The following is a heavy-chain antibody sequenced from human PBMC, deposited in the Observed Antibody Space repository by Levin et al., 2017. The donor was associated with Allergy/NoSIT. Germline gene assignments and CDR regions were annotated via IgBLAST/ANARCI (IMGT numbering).Heavy chain of an antibody. CDR3: ARGRYCSNNSCRPRFYYYGVDV. CDR1: GFTFSSYE. Sequence: SCAASGFTFSSYEMNWVRQAPGKGLEWVSYISSSGSTTYYADSVKGRFTISRDNAKNSLYLQMNSLRAEDTAVYYCARGRYCSNNSCRPRFYYYGVDVWGQGTTVTVSS. V-gene: IGHV3-48*03. D-gene: IGHD2-2*01. CDR2: ISSSGSTT. J-gene: IGHJ6*02.